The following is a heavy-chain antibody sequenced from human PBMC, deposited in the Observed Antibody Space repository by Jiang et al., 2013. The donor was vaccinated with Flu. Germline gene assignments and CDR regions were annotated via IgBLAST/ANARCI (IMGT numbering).Heavy chain of an antibody. V-gene: IGHV4-59*09. D-gene: IGHD3-16*01. J-gene: IGHJ4*02. Sequence: RVTISVDTSKNQFSLKLSSVTAADTAVYYCARGIMITFGGVTLDYWGQGTLVTVSS. CDR3: ARGIMITFGGVTLDY.